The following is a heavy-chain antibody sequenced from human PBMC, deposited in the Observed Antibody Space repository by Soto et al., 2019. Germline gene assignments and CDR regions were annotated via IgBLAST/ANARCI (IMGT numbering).Heavy chain of an antibody. J-gene: IGHJ4*02. CDR1: GGSVSSDY. V-gene: IGHV4-59*08. CDR2: AHNSGNT. D-gene: IGHD6-19*01. Sequence: PSETLSLTCTVTGGSVSSDYWSWIRQPPGKGLEWIGYAHNSGNTDYNPSLKSRATISLDVSRNEFSLSLRSVTAADTAVYYCAEGGWYEGHWGQGTLVTVSS. CDR3: AEGGWYEGH.